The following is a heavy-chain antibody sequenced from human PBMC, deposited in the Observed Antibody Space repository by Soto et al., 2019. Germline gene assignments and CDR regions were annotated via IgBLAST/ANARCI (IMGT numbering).Heavy chain of an antibody. CDR3: AREDHYDSSGYRPVGYFDY. Sequence: SETLSLTCTVSGGSSSGYYWGWIRQPPGKGLEWIGSIYHSGSTYYNPSLKSRVTISVDTSKDQFSLKLSSVTAADTAVYYCAREDHYDSSGYRPVGYFDYWGQGTLVTVSS. D-gene: IGHD3-22*01. V-gene: IGHV4-38-2*02. CDR1: GGSSSGYY. J-gene: IGHJ4*02. CDR2: IYHSGST.